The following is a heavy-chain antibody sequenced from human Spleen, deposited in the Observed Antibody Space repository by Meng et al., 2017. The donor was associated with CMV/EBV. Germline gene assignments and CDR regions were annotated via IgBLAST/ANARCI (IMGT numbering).Heavy chain of an antibody. V-gene: IGHV1-2*02. CDR3: ARMRGPKDGMDV. CDR1: GYSFSGYY. CDR2: IAPNSGGT. Sequence: ASVKVSCKTSGYSFSGYYIHWVRQAPGQGLEWMGWIAPNSGGTNYAQKFQGRVTLNRDTSISTAYMELSRLRFDDTAVYYCARMRGPKDGMDVWGQGTTVTVSS. D-gene: IGHD3-10*01. J-gene: IGHJ6*02.